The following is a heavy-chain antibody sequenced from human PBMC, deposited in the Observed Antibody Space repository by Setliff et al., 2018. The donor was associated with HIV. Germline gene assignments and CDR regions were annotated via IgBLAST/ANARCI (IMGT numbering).Heavy chain of an antibody. CDR3: ARDTAIGWYGESKMSDF. Sequence: GASVKVSCKTAGYTFTGHFIHWMRQASGQGLEWMGWINPNSGATDYAWRFEDRVTMTSDTSIRTVYMELSSLRSDDTAVYYCARDTAIGWYGESKMSDFWGQGTLVTAPQ. CDR1: GYTFTGHF. CDR2: INPNSGAT. V-gene: IGHV1-2*02. J-gene: IGHJ4*02. D-gene: IGHD3-10*01.